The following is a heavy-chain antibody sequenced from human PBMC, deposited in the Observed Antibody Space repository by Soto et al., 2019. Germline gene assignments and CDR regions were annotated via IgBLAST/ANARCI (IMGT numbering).Heavy chain of an antibody. Sequence: GASVKVSCKASGYTFSSYDINWVRQATGQGLEWMGWMNPNSGNTGYAQKFQGRVTMTRNTSISTAYMELSSLRSEDTAVYYCARGPHYGDPFYYYYYHLDVWGKGTTVTISS. J-gene: IGHJ6*03. V-gene: IGHV1-8*01. CDR1: GYTFSSYD. CDR2: MNPNSGNT. D-gene: IGHD4-17*01. CDR3: ARGPHYGDPFYYYYYHLDV.